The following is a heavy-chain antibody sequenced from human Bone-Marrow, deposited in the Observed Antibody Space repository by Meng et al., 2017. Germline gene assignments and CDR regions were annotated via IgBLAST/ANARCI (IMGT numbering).Heavy chain of an antibody. D-gene: IGHD3-22*01. V-gene: IGHV4-34*01. CDR3: ARARLYYYDSSGYPSYFDY. J-gene: IGHJ4*02. Sequence: QVALQQWGAGLLKPSETLSLPCAVYGGSFSGYYWSLIRQPPGKGLEWIGEINHSGSTNYNPSLKSRVTISVDTSKNQFSLKLSSVTAADTAVYYCARARLYYYDSSGYPSYFDYWGQGTLVTVSS. CDR1: GGSFSGYY. CDR2: INHSGST.